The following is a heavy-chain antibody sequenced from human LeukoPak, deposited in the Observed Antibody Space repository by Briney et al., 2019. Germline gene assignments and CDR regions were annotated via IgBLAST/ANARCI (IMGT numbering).Heavy chain of an antibody. CDR3: ARDLGLYYYDSSGYYHFDY. CDR2: ISAYNGNT. J-gene: IGHJ4*02. Sequence: ASVKVSCKASGYTFTSYGISWVRQAPGQGLEWMGWISAYNGNTNYAQKLQGRVTMTTDTSTSTAYMELRSLRSDDTAVYYCARDLGLYYYDSSGYYHFDYWGQGTLVTASS. V-gene: IGHV1-18*01. D-gene: IGHD3-22*01. CDR1: GYTFTSYG.